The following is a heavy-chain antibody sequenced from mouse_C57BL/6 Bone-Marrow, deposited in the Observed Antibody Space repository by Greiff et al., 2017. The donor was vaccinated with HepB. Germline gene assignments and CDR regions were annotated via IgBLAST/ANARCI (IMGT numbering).Heavy chain of an antibody. Sequence: QVHVKQPGPELVKPGASVKLSCKASGYTFTSYWMHWVKQRPGQGLEWIGNINPSNGGTNYNEKFKSKATLTVDKSSSTAYMQLSSLTSEDSAVYYCARFRRPPYAAWFAYWGQGTLVTVSA. J-gene: IGHJ3*01. CDR3: ARFRRPPYAAWFAY. D-gene: IGHD2-12*01. CDR1: GYTFTSYW. CDR2: INPSNGGT. V-gene: IGHV1-53*01.